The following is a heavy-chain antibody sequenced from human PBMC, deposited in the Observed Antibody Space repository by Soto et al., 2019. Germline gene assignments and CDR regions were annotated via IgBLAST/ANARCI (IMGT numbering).Heavy chain of an antibody. CDR3: ARSGGGGGVTAILGHDAFDI. D-gene: IGHD2-21*02. CDR2: IIPIFGTA. J-gene: IGHJ3*02. CDR1: GGTFSSYA. Sequence: QVQLVQSGAEVKKPGSSVKVSCKASGGTFSSYAISWVRQAPGQALEWMGGIIPIFGTANYAQKFQGRVTITADESTSTAYMELSSLRSEDTAVYYCARSGGGGGVTAILGHDAFDIWGQGTMVTVSS. V-gene: IGHV1-69*12.